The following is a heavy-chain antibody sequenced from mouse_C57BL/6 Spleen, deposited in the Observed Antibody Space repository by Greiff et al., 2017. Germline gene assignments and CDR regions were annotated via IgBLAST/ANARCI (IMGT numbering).Heavy chain of an antibody. CDR2: IGPGSGST. D-gene: IGHD2-12*01. Sequence: VQLQQSGAELVKPGASVQISCKASGYNFTDYYINWVKQRPGQGLEWIGKIGPGSGSTYYNEKFKGKATLTADKSSSTAYMQISSLTSEDSAVSFCARAYVLYFDYWGQGTTLTVSS. CDR1: GYNFTDYY. V-gene: IGHV1-77*01. J-gene: IGHJ2*01. CDR3: ARAYVLYFDY.